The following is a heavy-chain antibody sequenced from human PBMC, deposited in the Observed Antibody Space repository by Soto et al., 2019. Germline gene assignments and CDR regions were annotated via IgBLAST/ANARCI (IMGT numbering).Heavy chain of an antibody. Sequence: QPGGSLRLSCAASGFAFSSYAMSWVRQAPGKGLEWVSGIGGSGDNIYNADSVKGRFTISRDNSKNTTFLQMSRVRAEDTAVYYCVKHDYNFWTGYTLTPAIDVWGQGTAVTVSS. CDR3: VKHDYNFWTGYTLTPAIDV. CDR2: IGGSGDNI. V-gene: IGHV3-23*01. J-gene: IGHJ6*02. D-gene: IGHD3-3*01. CDR1: GFAFSSYA.